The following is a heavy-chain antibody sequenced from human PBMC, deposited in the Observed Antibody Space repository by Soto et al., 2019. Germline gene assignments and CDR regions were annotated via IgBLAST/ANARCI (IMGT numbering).Heavy chain of an antibody. CDR3: ATSRLPRAVYYGMDV. D-gene: IGHD3-10*01. J-gene: IGHJ6*02. CDR2: IWYDGSNQ. V-gene: IGHV3-33*03. CDR1: GFTFSTYG. Sequence: QVQLEESGGGVVQPGRSLRLSCAASGFTFSTYGMHWVRQTPGKGLEWLGVIWYDGSNQYYVDFVKGRFNISRDNPKNTLYLQMHSLRADDTAVYYCATSRLPRAVYYGMDVWGQGTTVTVSS.